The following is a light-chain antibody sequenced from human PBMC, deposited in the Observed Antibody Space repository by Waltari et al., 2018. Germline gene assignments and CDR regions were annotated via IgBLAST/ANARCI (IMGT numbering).Light chain of an antibody. V-gene: IGLV1-47*01. Sequence: QSVVTQPPSASGTTGQRVTTPCSGSRSTSGSKHVNRYQQFPGMAPKLLIYSNNQRPSGVPDRFSGYKSGTSASLVISGLRSEDEADYCCAAWDDSLSSGVFGGGTKLTVL. CDR1: RSTSGSKH. CDR2: SNN. CDR3: AAWDDSLSSGV. J-gene: IGLJ3*02.